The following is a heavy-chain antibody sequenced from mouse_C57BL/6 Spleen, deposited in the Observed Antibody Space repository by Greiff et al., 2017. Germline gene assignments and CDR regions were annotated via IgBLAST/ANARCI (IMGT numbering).Heavy chain of an antibody. J-gene: IGHJ4*01. V-gene: IGHV5-17*01. CDR2: ISSGSSIN. Sequence: EVQGVESGGGLVKPGGSLKLSCAASGFTFSDYGMHWVRQAPEKRLEWVAYISSGSSINYYADTVKGRFTISRDNAKNTLFLQMTSLKSEDTAMYYCARGLLLAMDYWGQGTSVTVSS. D-gene: IGHD2-3*01. CDR1: GFTFSDYG. CDR3: ARGLLLAMDY.